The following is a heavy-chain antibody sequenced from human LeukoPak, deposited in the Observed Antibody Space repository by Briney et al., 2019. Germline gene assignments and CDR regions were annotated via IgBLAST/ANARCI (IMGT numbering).Heavy chain of an antibody. CDR2: ISSSGTTM. J-gene: IGHJ4*02. V-gene: IGHV3-48*03. CDR3: ARERGYSGYDYFIDSPSDY. Sequence: GGSLRLSCAASGFTFSSYETNWVRQAPGKGLEWVSYISSSGTTMYHADSVKGRFTISRDNAKDSLYLQMNSLRAEDTAVYYCARERGYSGYDYFIDSPSDYWGQGTLVTVSS. CDR1: GFTFSSYE. D-gene: IGHD5-12*01.